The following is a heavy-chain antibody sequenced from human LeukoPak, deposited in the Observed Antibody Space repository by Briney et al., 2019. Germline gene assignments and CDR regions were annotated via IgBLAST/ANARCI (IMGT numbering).Heavy chain of an antibody. J-gene: IGHJ4*02. V-gene: IGHV3-30*18. CDR1: GFTFSTYA. Sequence: GGSLRLSCAASGFTFSTYAMHWVRQSPGKGLEWVAVISYDGRDKHHADSVKGRFTISRDNSKETLYLQMTSLRAEDTAVYYCAKDRNPIADYYFDIWGRGTLVTVSS. D-gene: IGHD1-14*01. CDR3: AKDRNPIADYYFDI. CDR2: ISYDGRDK.